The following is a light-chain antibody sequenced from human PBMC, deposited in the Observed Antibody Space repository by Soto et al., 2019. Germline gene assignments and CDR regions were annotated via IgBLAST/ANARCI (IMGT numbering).Light chain of an antibody. CDR1: SSNIGSFYD. J-gene: IGLJ2*01. Sequence: QSVLTQPPSVSGAPGQRVTIPCTGSSSNIGSFYDVHWYQQLPGTVPKLLIYGDNNRPSGVPDRFSGSKSGTSASLAITGLQPEDEADYCQSYDNSLSHVVFGGGTKVTVL. V-gene: IGLV1-40*01. CDR3: QSYDNSLSHVV. CDR2: GDN.